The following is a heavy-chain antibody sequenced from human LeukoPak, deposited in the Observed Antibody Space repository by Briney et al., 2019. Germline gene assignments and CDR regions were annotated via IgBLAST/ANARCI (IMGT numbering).Heavy chain of an antibody. J-gene: IGHJ4*02. CDR2: IYSGGST. CDR3: ARGVAAPYFDY. V-gene: IGHV3-66*01. D-gene: IGHD6-13*01. CDR1: GFTFSSYA. Sequence: GGSLRPSCAASGFTFSSYAMSWVRQAPGKGLEWVSVIYSGGSTYYADSVKGRFTISRDNSKNTLYLQMNSLRAEDTAVYYCARGVAAPYFDYWGQGTLVTVSS.